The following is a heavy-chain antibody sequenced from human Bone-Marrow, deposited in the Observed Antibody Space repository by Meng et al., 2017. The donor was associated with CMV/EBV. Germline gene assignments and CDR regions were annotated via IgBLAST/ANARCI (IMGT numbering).Heavy chain of an antibody. CDR2: IIPFVGTE. CDR1: GVTFSNSA. J-gene: IGHJ4*02. D-gene: IGHD2-15*01. V-gene: IGHV1-69*01. CDR3: AKGVGSTGSGVEY. Sequence: KAAGVTFSNSAFSWVRQAPGQGLEWMGGIIPFVGTENYAQEYKGRVTITADESTNSCYMELSDLRSEDTAVYYCAKGVGSTGSGVEYWGQGTLVTVSS.